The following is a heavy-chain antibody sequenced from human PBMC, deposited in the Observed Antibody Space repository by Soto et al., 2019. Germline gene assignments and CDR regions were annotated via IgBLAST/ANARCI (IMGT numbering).Heavy chain of an antibody. CDR2: IYYSGST. V-gene: IGHV4-30-4*01. CDR1: GGSISSGDYY. Sequence: SSETLSLTCTVSGGSISSGDYYWSWIRQPPGKGLEWIGYIYYSGSTYYNPSLKSRVTISVDTSKNQFSLKLSSVTAADTAVYYCARVTTSTSYYFDYWGQGTLVTVSS. D-gene: IGHD2-2*01. CDR3: ARVTTSTSYYFDY. J-gene: IGHJ4*02.